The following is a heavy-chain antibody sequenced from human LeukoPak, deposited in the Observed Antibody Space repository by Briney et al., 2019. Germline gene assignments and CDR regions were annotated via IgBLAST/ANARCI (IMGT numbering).Heavy chain of an antibody. CDR1: GGTFSSYA. V-gene: IGHV1-69*05. Sequence: SVKVSCKASGGTFSSYAISWVRQAPGQGLEWMGGIIPIFGTANYAQKFQGRVTITTDESTSTAYMELSSLRSVDTAVYYCAREEGVSERGYSGYDSWGQGTLVTVSS. D-gene: IGHD5-12*01. CDR2: IIPIFGTA. CDR3: AREEGVSERGYSGYDS. J-gene: IGHJ4*02.